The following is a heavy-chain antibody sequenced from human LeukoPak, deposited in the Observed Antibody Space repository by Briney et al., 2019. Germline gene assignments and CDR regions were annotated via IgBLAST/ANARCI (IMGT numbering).Heavy chain of an antibody. CDR3: ARPTQELVLNYYYYMDV. J-gene: IGHJ6*03. D-gene: IGHD6-13*01. Sequence: SETLSLTCTVSGGSISSSSYYWGWIRQPPGKGLEWIGSIYYSGSTYYNPSLKSRVTISVDTSKNQFSLKLSSVAAADTAVYYCARPTQELVLNYYYYMDVWGKGTTVTVSS. CDR2: IYYSGST. V-gene: IGHV4-39*07. CDR1: GGSISSSSYY.